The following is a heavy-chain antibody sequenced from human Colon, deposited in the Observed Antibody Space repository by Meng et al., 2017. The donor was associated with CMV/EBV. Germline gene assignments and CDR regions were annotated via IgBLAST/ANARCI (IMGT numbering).Heavy chain of an antibody. J-gene: IGHJ4*03. CDR3: ARVRLGATRDY. CDR2: ISYDGSNK. CDR1: GFTFSSYA. Sequence: GESLKISCAASGFTFSSYAMHWVRQAPGKGLEWVAVISYDGSNKYYADSVKGRFTISRDNSKNTLYLQMNSLRAEDTAVYYCARVRLGATRDYWGQGTVVTVSS. D-gene: IGHD1-26*01. V-gene: IGHV3-30-3*01.